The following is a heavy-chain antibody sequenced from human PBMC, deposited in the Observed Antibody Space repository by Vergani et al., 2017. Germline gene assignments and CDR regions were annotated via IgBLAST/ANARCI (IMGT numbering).Heavy chain of an antibody. V-gene: IGHV4-39*01. CDR3: ARHSTVEWLVKLGWIDP. CDR2: IYYSGST. Sequence: QLQLQESGPGLVKPSATLSLTCSVSGASIRSSNYYWGWIRQTPGKGLEWIASIYYSGSTYYNPSLKSRVSISVDTSKNQFSLKLGSVTAADTAVYFCARHSTVEWLVKLGWIDPWGQGILVTVSS. D-gene: IGHD6-19*01. CDR1: GASIRSSNYY. J-gene: IGHJ5*02.